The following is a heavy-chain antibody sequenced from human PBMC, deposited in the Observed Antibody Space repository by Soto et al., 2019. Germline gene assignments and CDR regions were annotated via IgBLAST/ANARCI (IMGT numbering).Heavy chain of an antibody. Sequence: GGSLRLSCAASGFTFSSYGMHWVRQAPGKGLEWVAVISYDGSNKYYADSVKGRFTISRDNSKNTLYLQMNSLRAEDTAVYYCAKDFETYYYDSSGYYYAEQIQNWGQGTLVTVSS. CDR2: ISYDGSNK. CDR3: AKDFETYYYDSSGYYYAEQIQN. V-gene: IGHV3-30*18. D-gene: IGHD3-22*01. J-gene: IGHJ4*02. CDR1: GFTFSSYG.